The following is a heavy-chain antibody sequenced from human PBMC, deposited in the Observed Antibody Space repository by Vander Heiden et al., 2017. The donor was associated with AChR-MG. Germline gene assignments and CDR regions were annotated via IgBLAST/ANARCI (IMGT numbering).Heavy chain of an antibody. CDR1: GFTFPNYA. V-gene: IGHV3-21*01. CDR2: ISSSSSFI. J-gene: IGHJ4*02. D-gene: IGHD1-26*01. CDR3: ASPPGTVNGATFDY. Sequence: EVQLVESGGGLVKPGGSLRLSCEVSGFTFPNYAMMWVRQAPGKGLEWVSSISSSSSFIYYADSVKGRFTISRENAKNLLYLQMNSLRADDTAVYYCASPPGTVNGATFDYWGQGTLVTVSS.